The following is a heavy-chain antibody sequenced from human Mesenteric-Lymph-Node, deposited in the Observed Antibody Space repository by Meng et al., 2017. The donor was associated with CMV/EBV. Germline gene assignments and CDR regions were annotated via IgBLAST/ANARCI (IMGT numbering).Heavy chain of an antibody. CDR2: IYSGGTT. D-gene: IGHD2-15*01. CDR1: GFNVSSNF. CDR3: ARGGELGRHFDY. Sequence: GESLKISCAVSGFNVSSNFMSWVRQAPGKGLEWVSIIYSGGTTRSADSLKGRFTISRGTSKNTLYLQMNNLSAEDTAVYYCARGGELGRHFDYWGQGTLVTAPQ. V-gene: IGHV3-53*01. J-gene: IGHJ4*02.